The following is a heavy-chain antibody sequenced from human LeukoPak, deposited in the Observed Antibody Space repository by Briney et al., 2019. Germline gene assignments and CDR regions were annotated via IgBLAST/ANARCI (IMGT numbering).Heavy chain of an antibody. CDR2: IYSSGTT. D-gene: IGHD6-13*01. CDR1: GGSISSYY. Sequence: PSETLSLTCTVSGGSISSYYWSWIRQPPGKGLEWIGYIYSSGTTNYNPSLKSRLTISLDTSKNQFSLKLTSMTAADTAVYYCARARTEDSSSWNGLNWFDPWGQGTLVTVSS. CDR3: ARARTEDSSSWNGLNWFDP. J-gene: IGHJ5*02. V-gene: IGHV4-59*01.